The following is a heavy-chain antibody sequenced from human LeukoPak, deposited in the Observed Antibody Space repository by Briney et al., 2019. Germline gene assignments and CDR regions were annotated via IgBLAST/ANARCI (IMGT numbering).Heavy chain of an antibody. D-gene: IGHD3-9*01. CDR1: GFSFSTSG. CDR3: ARGFTVDGGDYFDY. J-gene: IGHJ4*02. V-gene: IGHV3-48*01. Sequence: PGGSLRLSCEVSGFSFSTSGMNWVRQAPGKGLEWISYISSRSVSIYYADSVKGRFTISRDNSENTLYLQMNSLRAEDTAVYYCARGFTVDGGDYFDYWGQGTLVTVSS. CDR2: ISSRSVSI.